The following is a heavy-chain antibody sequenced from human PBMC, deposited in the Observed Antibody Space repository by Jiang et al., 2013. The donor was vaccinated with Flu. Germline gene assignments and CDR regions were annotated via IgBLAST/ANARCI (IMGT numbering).Heavy chain of an antibody. CDR1: GLSTHTSGVA. J-gene: IGHJ4*02. CDR3: ARRLWSGTRDYFDH. CDR2: IYWDGLTK. Sequence: TLTCTLSGLSTHTSGVAVAWIRQPAGKALEWLALIYWDGLTKRYSPSLKSRLTITTDTSKNQVVLTMTNMDPVDTATYFCARRLWSGTRDYFDHWGPGSPGHRLL. V-gene: IGHV2-5*02. D-gene: IGHD2-21*01.